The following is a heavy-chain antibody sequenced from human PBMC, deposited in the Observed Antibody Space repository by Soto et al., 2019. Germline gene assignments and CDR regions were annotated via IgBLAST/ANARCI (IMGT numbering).Heavy chain of an antibody. J-gene: IGHJ6*04. CDR3: ARITGSGPYYYYYGMDV. Sequence: SGPTLVNPTHTLTLTCTFSGFSLSTSGMCVSWIRQPPGKALEWLALIDWDDDKYYSTSLKTRLTISKDTSKNQVVLTMTNMDPVDTATYYCARITGSGPYYYYYGMDVWGKGTTVTVSS. D-gene: IGHD2-15*01. V-gene: IGHV2-70*01. CDR1: GFSLSTSGMC. CDR2: IDWDDDK.